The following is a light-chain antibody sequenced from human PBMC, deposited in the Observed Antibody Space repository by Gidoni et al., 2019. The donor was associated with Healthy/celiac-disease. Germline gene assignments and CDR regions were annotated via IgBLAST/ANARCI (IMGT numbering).Light chain of an antibody. Sequence: DIQMTQSPSSLSASVADRVTITCRASQSISSYLNWYQQKPGKAPKLLIYAASSLQSGVPSRFSGSGSGTDFTLTISSLQPEDFATYYCQQSYSTPCSFXQXTKLEIK. CDR1: QSISSY. V-gene: IGKV1-39*01. J-gene: IGKJ2*04. CDR3: QQSYSTPCS. CDR2: AAS.